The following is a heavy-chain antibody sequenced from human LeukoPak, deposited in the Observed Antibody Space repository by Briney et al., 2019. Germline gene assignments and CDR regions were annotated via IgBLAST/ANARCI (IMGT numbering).Heavy chain of an antibody. Sequence: GGALKISFKGSGYRFTSYWIGWGRQMPGKGLEWMGIIYPGDSDTRYNPSFQGQVTISVDKSISAAYLQWSSLKASDTAMYYCARHDSCSATSCSLGLWGQGTLVTVSS. J-gene: IGHJ4*02. CDR2: IYPGDSDT. V-gene: IGHV5-51*01. CDR3: ARHDSCSATSCSLGL. CDR1: GYRFTSYW. D-gene: IGHD2-2*01.